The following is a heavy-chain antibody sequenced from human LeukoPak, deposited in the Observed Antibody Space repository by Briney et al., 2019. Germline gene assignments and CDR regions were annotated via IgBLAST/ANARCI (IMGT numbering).Heavy chain of an antibody. Sequence: GGSLRLSCAASGFTFSESWLTWVRQVPGQGLEWVAHINHEGGAIQYVDSVKGRFTISRDNAKGSVFLQMNSLRAEDTAIYHCATYINWVAGDVWGQGTTVIVSS. V-gene: IGHV3-7*01. J-gene: IGHJ6*02. CDR1: GFTFSESW. CDR2: INHEGGAI. D-gene: IGHD1-1*01. CDR3: ATYINWVAGDV.